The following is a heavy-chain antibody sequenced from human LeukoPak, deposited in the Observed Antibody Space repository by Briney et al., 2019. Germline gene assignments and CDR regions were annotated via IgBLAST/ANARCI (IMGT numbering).Heavy chain of an antibody. Sequence: GGSLRLSCVGSGFTFSSYAMSWVRQAPGKGPEWVSTISGNGGSPYYADSVKGRFTISRDNSKNTLYLQMNRLRAEDTAVYYCAKDEELGSGGDYWGQGTLVTVSS. V-gene: IGHV3-23*01. D-gene: IGHD1-7*01. J-gene: IGHJ4*02. CDR3: AKDEELGSGGDY. CDR1: GFTFSSYA. CDR2: ISGNGGSP.